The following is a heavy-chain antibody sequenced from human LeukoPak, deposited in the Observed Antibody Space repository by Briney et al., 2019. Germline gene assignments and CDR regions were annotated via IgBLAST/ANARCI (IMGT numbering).Heavy chain of an antibody. CDR1: RGSISIYY. V-gene: IGHV4-59*12. CDR3: ARRRGLFFDY. CDR2: IYYTGST. J-gene: IGHJ4*02. Sequence: SETLSPTCTVSRGSISIYYWTWIRQPPGKGPEWIGYIYYTGSTNYNPSLKSRLTISLDTSKNQFSLKLNSVTAADTAVYFCARRRGLFFDYWGQGTLVTVSS. D-gene: IGHD3-22*01.